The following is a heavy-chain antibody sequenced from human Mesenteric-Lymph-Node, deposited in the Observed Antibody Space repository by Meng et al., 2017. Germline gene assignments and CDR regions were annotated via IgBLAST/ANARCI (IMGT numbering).Heavy chain of an antibody. D-gene: IGHD6-19*01. CDR3: ARAFSSGWSWYAFDI. J-gene: IGHJ3*02. CDR2: ISRSSSYT. CDR1: GFTFSSYS. V-gene: IGHV3-21*01. Sequence: GGSLRLSCAASGFTFSSYSMNWVRQAPGKGLEWVSSISRSSSYTYYADSVKGRFTISRDNAKNSLYLQMNSLRAEDTAVYYCARAFSSGWSWYAFDIWGQGTMVTVSS.